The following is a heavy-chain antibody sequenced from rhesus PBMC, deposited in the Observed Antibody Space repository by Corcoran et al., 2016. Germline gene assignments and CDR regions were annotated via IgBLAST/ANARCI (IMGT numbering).Heavy chain of an antibody. Sequence: QVQLQESGPGLVKPSETLSLTCAVSGCSISSSYYYWSWFPQAPGKGLEWIGYISYSGSNSYNPSLKSRVTIARDTSKNQFSLKLSSVTAADTAVYYCARGTVLVVVADYWGQGVLVTVSS. D-gene: IGHD2-21*01. V-gene: IGHV4-122*02. J-gene: IGHJ4*01. CDR3: ARGTVLVVVADY. CDR2: ISYSGSN. CDR1: GCSISSSYYY.